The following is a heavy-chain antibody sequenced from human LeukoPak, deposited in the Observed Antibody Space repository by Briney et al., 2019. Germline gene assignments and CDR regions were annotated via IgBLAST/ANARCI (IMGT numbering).Heavy chain of an antibody. D-gene: IGHD1-26*01. CDR1: GFTFSSYW. CDR2: IKQDGSEK. J-gene: IGHJ6*03. Sequence: GGSLRLSCAASGFTFSSYWMSWVRQAPGKGLEWVANIKQDGSEKYYVDSVKGRFTISRDNAKNSLYLQMNSLRAEDTAVYYCAREGVGATGDYYYYMDVWGKGTTVTVSS. V-gene: IGHV3-7*01. CDR3: AREGVGATGDYYYYMDV.